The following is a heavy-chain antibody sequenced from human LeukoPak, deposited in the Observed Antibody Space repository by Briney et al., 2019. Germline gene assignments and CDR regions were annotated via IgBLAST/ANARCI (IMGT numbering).Heavy chain of an antibody. CDR2: IWYDGSNK. D-gene: IGHD5-24*01. CDR1: GFTFSSYG. Sequence: PGRSLRLSCAASGFTFSSYGMHWVRQAPGKGLEWVAVIWYDGSNKDYADSVKGRFTISRDNAKNSLYLQMNSLRAEDTAVYYCARDLRDGYNFYYGMDVWGQGTTVSVS. V-gene: IGHV3-33*01. CDR3: ARDLRDGYNFYYGMDV. J-gene: IGHJ6*02.